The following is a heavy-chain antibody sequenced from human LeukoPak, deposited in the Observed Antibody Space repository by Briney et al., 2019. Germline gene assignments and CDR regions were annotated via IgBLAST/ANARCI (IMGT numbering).Heavy chain of an antibody. Sequence: SETLSLTCTVSGHSISSYYWNWIRQPPGKGLEWIGYIYYTGSTNCNPSLKSRVTMSVDTSKNQFSLKLNSVTAADTAVYYCARGLRSSSWSFDYWGQGTLVTVSS. CDR3: ARGLRSSSWSFDY. CDR2: IYYTGST. V-gene: IGHV4-59*01. J-gene: IGHJ4*02. D-gene: IGHD6-13*01. CDR1: GHSISSYY.